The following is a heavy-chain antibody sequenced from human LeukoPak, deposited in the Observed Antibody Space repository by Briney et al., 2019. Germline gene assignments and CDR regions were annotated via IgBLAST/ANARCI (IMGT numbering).Heavy chain of an antibody. Sequence: SETLSLTCTVSGGSISRGGYYWSWIRQHPGKGLEWIGYIYYSGSTYYNPSLKSRVTISVDTSKNQFSLKLSSVTAADTAVYYCARAATGSGRGSYYFDYWGQGTLVTVSS. CDR2: IYYSGST. J-gene: IGHJ4*02. CDR3: ARAATGSGRGSYYFDY. V-gene: IGHV4-31*03. CDR1: GGSISRGGYY. D-gene: IGHD6-19*01.